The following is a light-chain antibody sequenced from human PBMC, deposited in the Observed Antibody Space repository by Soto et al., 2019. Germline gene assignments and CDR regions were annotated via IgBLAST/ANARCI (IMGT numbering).Light chain of an antibody. CDR3: QQYGATPGT. J-gene: IGKJ1*01. CDR2: GAS. CDR1: QSVTNSY. Sequence: EIVLTQSPDTLSLSPGERVTLSCRASQSVTNSYLAWYQQKPGQGPRLLIHGASSRATGTPDRFSGRGSGTDFTLTISRLEPEDFAVYYCQQYGATPGTFGQGTKLDIK. V-gene: IGKV3-20*01.